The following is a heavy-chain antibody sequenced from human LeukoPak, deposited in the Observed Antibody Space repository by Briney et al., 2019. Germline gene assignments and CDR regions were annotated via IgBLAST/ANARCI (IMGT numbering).Heavy chain of an antibody. D-gene: IGHD4-17*01. CDR3: AIGDDYGDPMDY. V-gene: IGHV3-66*02. CDR2: IYSGGST. CDR1: GFTVSSNY. Sequence: GGSLRLSCAASGFTVSSNYMSWVRQAPGKGLEWVSVIYSGGSTYYADSVKGRFTISRDNSKNTLYLQMNSMRAEDTAVYYCAIGDDYGDPMDYWGQGTLVTVSS. J-gene: IGHJ4*02.